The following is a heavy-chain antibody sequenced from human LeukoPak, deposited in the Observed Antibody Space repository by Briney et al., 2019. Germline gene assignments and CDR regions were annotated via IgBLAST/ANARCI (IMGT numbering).Heavy chain of an antibody. CDR1: GFTFSSYA. CDR2: ISYDGSNK. J-gene: IGHJ2*01. D-gene: IGHD2-15*01. Sequence: GGSLRLSCAASGFTFSSYAMHWVRQAPGKGLEWVAVISYDGSNKYYADSVKGRFTISRDNSKNTLYLQMNSLRAEDTAVYYCARGGHCSGGSCYSIYWYFDLWGRGTLVTVSS. CDR3: ARGGHCSGGSCYSIYWYFDL. V-gene: IGHV3-30-3*01.